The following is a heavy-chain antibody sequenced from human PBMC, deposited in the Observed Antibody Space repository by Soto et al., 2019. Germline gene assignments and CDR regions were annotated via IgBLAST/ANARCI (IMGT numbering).Heavy chain of an antibody. CDR1: GGSFSGYY. V-gene: IGHV4-34*01. D-gene: IGHD4-17*01. Sequence: SETLSLTCAVYGGSFSGYYWSWIRQPPGKGLEWIGEIYHSGSTNYNPSLKSRVTISVDTSKNQFSLKLSSVTAADTAVYYCARLHRYGLTPYYFDYWGQGTLVTVSS. CDR3: ARLHRYGLTPYYFDY. CDR2: IYHSGST. J-gene: IGHJ4*02.